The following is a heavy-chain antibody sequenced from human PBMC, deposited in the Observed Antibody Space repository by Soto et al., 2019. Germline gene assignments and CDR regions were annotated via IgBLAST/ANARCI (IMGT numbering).Heavy chain of an antibody. CDR2: ISSSGINI. CDR1: GFTFSSYG. V-gene: IGHV3-48*04. Sequence: HPGGSLRLSCSASGFTFSSYGMHWVRQAPGKGLEWVSYISSSGINIHYADSVKGRFTISRDNAKNSLYLQMNSLRAEDTAVYYCARDHPNRNYGTCFDYWGQGTLVTVSS. J-gene: IGHJ4*02. CDR3: ARDHPNRNYGTCFDY. D-gene: IGHD1-7*01.